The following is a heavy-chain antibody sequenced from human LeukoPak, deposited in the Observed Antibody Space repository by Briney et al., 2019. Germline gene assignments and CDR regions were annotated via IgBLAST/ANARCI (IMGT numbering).Heavy chain of an antibody. CDR3: AKASAVYCSSTSCYHSWFDP. J-gene: IGHJ5*02. Sequence: PGGSLRLSCAASGFTFSSYAMSWVRQAPGKGLEWVSAISGSCGSTYYADSVKGRFTISRDNSKNTLYLQMNSLRAEDTAVYYCAKASAVYCSSTSCYHSWFDPWGQGTLVTVSS. CDR1: GFTFSSYA. D-gene: IGHD2-2*01. V-gene: IGHV3-23*01. CDR2: ISGSCGST.